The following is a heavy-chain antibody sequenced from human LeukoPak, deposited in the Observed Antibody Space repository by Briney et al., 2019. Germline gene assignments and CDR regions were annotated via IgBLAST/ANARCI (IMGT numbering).Heavy chain of an antibody. CDR2: LRGGGET. J-gene: IGHJ4*02. D-gene: IGHD3-10*01. Sequence: PGGSLRLSCAASGFTFSSYAMSWVRQAPARGLEWVSSLRGGGETFYTDSVKGRFTLSRDESKNTVYLQMNNLRVEDTAVYFCAKDHYGSGSYFDYWGQGTLVTVSS. V-gene: IGHV3-23*01. CDR1: GFTFSSYA. CDR3: AKDHYGSGSYFDY.